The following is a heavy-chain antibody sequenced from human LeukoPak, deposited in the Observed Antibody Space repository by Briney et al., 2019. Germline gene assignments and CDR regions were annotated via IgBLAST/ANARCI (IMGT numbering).Heavy chain of an antibody. V-gene: IGHV6-1*01. Sequence: SQTLTLTCAISGYSVCSNSAGWNRMTQCPARGLEWLGRSYYGSKCYNDYAVSVKSRTTINPDTSKNHFSLPLNSVTPEDTAVYSCARDCGGGDCYANWFDPWGQGTLVTVSS. J-gene: IGHJ5*02. CDR2: SYYGSKCYN. CDR1: GYSVCSNSAG. D-gene: IGHD2-21*01. CDR3: ARDCGGGDCYANWFDP.